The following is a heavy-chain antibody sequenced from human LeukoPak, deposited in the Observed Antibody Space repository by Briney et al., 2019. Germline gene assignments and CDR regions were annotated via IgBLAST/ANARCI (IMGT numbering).Heavy chain of an antibody. CDR1: GFTFNSYA. CDR3: AKGWSVTMVMAAPGD. J-gene: IGHJ4*02. D-gene: IGHD3-10*01. CDR2: ISANGAKT. V-gene: IGHV3-23*01. Sequence: GGSLRLSCAASGFTFNSYAMSWVRQAPGKGLEWVSGISANGAKTYYADSVKGRFTISRDNSKNTQSLQMNSLRAEDTALYYCAKGWSVTMVMAAPGDWGQGALVTVAS.